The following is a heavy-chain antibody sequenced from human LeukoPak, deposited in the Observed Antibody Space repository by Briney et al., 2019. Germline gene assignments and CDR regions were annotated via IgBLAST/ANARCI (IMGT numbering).Heavy chain of an antibody. CDR1: GFTFSSHW. D-gene: IGHD1-26*01. V-gene: IGHV3-7*01. CDR2: IKQDGSEK. Sequence: GGSLRLSCAASGFTFSSHWMSWVRQAPGTGLEWVANIKQDGSEKYYVDSVKGRFTISRDNAKNSLYLQMNSLRAEDTAVYYCARKVGSFDYWGQGTLVTVSS. CDR3: ARKVGSFDY. J-gene: IGHJ4*02.